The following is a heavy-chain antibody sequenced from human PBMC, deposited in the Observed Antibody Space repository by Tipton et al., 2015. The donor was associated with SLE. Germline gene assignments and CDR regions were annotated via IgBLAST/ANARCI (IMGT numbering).Heavy chain of an antibody. J-gene: IGHJ4*02. CDR3: ARAGSSGWYGY. CDR2: IYISGNT. D-gene: IGHD6-19*01. V-gene: IGHV4-4*07. CDR1: SASVSSYT. Sequence: GLVKPSETLSLTCTVSSASVSSYTWSWIRQPAGKGLEWIGLIYISGNTNYNPSLKSRVTISVDTSKNQFSLKLSSVTAADTAVYYCARAGSSGWYGYWGQGTLVTVSS.